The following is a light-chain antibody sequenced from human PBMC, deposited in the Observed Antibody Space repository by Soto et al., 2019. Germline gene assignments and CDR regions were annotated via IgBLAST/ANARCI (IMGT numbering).Light chain of an antibody. CDR2: DAS. J-gene: IGKJ1*01. V-gene: IGKV3-11*01. CDR1: LRVNCY. CDR3: HQRSNWRT. Sequence: EIVLTQSPATLSLSPGERATLSCRASLRVNCYLACYQQKPGHAPRLLICDASNRATGIPDRFSCSGSGTDFTLTISILEPEDFAVYYCHQRSNWRTCGQGTKVQIK.